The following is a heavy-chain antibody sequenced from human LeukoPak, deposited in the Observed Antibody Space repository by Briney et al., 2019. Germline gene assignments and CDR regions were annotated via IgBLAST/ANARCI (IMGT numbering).Heavy chain of an antibody. V-gene: IGHV3-30*01. Sequence: GRSLRLSCAASGFTFSSYAMHWVRQAPGKGLEWVAVISYDGSNKYYADSVKGRFTISRDNSKNTLYLQMNSLRAEDTAVYYCARGQSVYGMDVWGQGTTVTVSS. J-gene: IGHJ6*02. CDR3: ARGQSVYGMDV. CDR2: ISYDGSNK. CDR1: GFTFSSYA.